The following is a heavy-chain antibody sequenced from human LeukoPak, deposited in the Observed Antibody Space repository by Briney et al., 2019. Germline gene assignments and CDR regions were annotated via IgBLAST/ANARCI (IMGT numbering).Heavy chain of an antibody. V-gene: IGHV4-59*01. CDR3: ARAVYYGSGSYRWFDP. J-gene: IGHJ5*02. CDR1: GGSISSYY. D-gene: IGHD3-10*01. CDR2: IYYSGST. Sequence: SETLSLTCTVSGGSISSYYWSWIRQPPGKGLEWIGYIYYSGSTNHNPSLKSRVTISVDTSKNQFSLKLSSVTAADTAVYYCARAVYYGSGSYRWFDPWGQGTLVTVSS.